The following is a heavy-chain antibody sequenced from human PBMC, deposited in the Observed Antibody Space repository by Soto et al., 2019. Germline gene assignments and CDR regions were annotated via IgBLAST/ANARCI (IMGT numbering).Heavy chain of an antibody. J-gene: IGHJ6*02. V-gene: IGHV6-1*01. CDR1: GDSVSSNTVA. D-gene: IGHD3-3*01. CDR2: AYYRSKWYN. CDR3: ARTRVYDSYNYYGMAA. Sequence: PSQTLSLTCAISGDSVSSNTVAWNWIRQSPPRGLEWLGRAYYRSKWYNDYAVSVKSRITINPDTSKNQFSLQLNSVTPEDTAVYYCARTRVYDSYNYYGMAAWGQGTTVTVSS.